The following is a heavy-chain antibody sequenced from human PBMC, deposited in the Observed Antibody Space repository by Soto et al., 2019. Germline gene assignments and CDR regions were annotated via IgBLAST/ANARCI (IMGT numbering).Heavy chain of an antibody. CDR2: ISSNGGST. Sequence: GGSLRLSCAASGFTFSSYAMHWVRQAPGKGLEYVSAISSNGGSTYYANSVKGRFTISRDNSKNTLYLQMGSRRAEDMAVYYCARADSSGYYYYYYGMDVWGQGTTVTVSS. CDR3: ARADSSGYYYYYYGMDV. V-gene: IGHV3-64*01. J-gene: IGHJ6*02. D-gene: IGHD3-22*01. CDR1: GFTFSSYA.